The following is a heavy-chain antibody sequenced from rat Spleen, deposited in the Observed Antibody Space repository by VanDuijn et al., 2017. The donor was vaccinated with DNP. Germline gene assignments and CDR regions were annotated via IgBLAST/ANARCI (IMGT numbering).Heavy chain of an antibody. V-gene: IGHV2-15*01. J-gene: IGHJ4*01. CDR2: IWSGGNT. Sequence: QVQLKESGPGLVQPSQTLSLTCTVSGFSLRSNSASWVRQPPGKGLEWMGAIWSGGNTEYNSALKSRLSINRDTSKSQVFLKMNSLQTDDTAIYYCTRESWGYVMDAWGQGASVTVSS. D-gene: IGHD1-7*01. CDR1: GFSLRSNS. CDR3: TRESWGYVMDA.